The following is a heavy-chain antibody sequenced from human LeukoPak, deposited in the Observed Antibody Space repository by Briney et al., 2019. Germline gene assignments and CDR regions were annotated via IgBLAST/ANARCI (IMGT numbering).Heavy chain of an antibody. V-gene: IGHV4-34*01. Sequence: SETLSLTCAVYGGSFSGYYWSWIRQPPGKGLEWIGGINHSGSTNYNPSLKSRVTISVDTSKNQFSLKLSSVTAADTAVYYCARGLGYCSGGSCLTYYFDYWGQGTLVTVSS. J-gene: IGHJ4*02. CDR3: ARGLGYCSGGSCLTYYFDY. D-gene: IGHD2-15*01. CDR2: INHSGST. CDR1: GGSFSGYY.